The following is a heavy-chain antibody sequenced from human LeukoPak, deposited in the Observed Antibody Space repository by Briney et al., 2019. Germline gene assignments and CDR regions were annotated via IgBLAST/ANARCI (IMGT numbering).Heavy chain of an antibody. J-gene: IGHJ4*02. CDR1: GVTFSSYA. CDR3: AKFVKPGIAVAALGY. D-gene: IGHD6-19*01. Sequence: GGSLRLSCAASGVTFSSYAMSWVRQAPGKGLEWVSGISGSGGSTYYADSAKGRFTISGDNSKNTLYLQMNSLRAEDTAVYYCAKFVKPGIAVAALGYWGQGTLVTVSS. CDR2: ISGSGGST. V-gene: IGHV3-23*01.